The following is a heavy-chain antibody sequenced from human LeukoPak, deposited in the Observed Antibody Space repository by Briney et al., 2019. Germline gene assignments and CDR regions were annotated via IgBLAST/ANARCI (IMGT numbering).Heavy chain of an antibody. D-gene: IGHD6-13*01. J-gene: IGHJ4*02. V-gene: IGHV3-11*01. CDR2: ISSSGSII. CDR1: GFTFSDYY. CDR3: ARDRDSSSWYYFDY. Sequence: GGSLRLSCAASGFTFSDYYMSWIRQAPGKGLEWVSYISSSGSIIYYADSVKGRFTISRDNAKNSLYLQMNSLRAEDTAVYYCARDRDSSSWYYFDYWGQGTLVTVSS.